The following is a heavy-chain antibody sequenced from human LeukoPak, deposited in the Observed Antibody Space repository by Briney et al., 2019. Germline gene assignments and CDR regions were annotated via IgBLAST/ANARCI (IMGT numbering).Heavy chain of an antibody. CDR1: GFTFSGYE. Sequence: GGSLRLPCAASGFTFSGYELNWVRQAPGKGLEWVSYISTTGTTVYYADSVKGRFTISRDNVKNSLYLQMNSLRDEDTAVYYCARGGDYGDYVDFAYWGQGTLVTVSS. CDR3: ARGGDYGDYVDFAY. CDR2: ISTTGTTV. D-gene: IGHD4-17*01. V-gene: IGHV3-48*03. J-gene: IGHJ4*02.